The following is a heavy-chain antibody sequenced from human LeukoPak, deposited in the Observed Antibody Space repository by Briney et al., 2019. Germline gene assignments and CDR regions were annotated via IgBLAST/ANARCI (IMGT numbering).Heavy chain of an antibody. CDR3: ARNYGSWIE. CDR1: GFTFSSYG. D-gene: IGHD3-10*01. Sequence: GGSLRLSCAASGFTFSSYGMHWVRQAPGKGLEWVAVIWYDGSNKYYADSVKGRFTISRDNSKNTLYLQMNSLRAEDTGVYYCARNYGSWIEWGQGTLVTVSS. V-gene: IGHV3-33*01. CDR2: IWYDGSNK. J-gene: IGHJ4*02.